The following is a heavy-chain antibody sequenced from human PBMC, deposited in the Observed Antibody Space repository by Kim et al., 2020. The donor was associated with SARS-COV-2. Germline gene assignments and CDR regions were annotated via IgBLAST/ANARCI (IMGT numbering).Heavy chain of an antibody. CDR2: IYYSGST. CDR3: ARYCSSTSCRWFDP. CDR1: GGSISSGGYY. J-gene: IGHJ5*02. Sequence: SETLSLTCTVSGGSISSGGYYWSWICQYPGKGLEWIGYIYYSGSTYYNPSLRSRVSISVDTSKNQFSLKLNSVTAADTAVYYCARYCSSTSCRWFDPWGQGTLVTVSS. V-gene: IGHV4-31*03. D-gene: IGHD2-2*01.